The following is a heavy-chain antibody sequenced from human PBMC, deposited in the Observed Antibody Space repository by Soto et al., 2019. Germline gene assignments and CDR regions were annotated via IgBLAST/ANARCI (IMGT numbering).Heavy chain of an antibody. CDR2: IRSKAYGGTT. J-gene: IGHJ3*02. D-gene: IGHD3-10*01. CDR1: GFTFGDYA. CDR3: TRDKGDGAFDI. V-gene: IGHV3-49*03. Sequence: GGSLRLSCTASGFTFGDYAMSWFRQAPGKGLEWVGFIRSKAYGGTTEYAASVKGRFTISRDDSKSIAYLQMNSLKTEDTAVYYCTRDKGDGAFDIWGQGTMVTVSS.